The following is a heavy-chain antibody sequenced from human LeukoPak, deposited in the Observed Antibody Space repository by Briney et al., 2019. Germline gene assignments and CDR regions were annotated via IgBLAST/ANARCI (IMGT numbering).Heavy chain of an antibody. CDR1: GGSFSGYY. J-gene: IGHJ4*02. V-gene: IGHV4-34*01. Sequence: SETLSLTCAVYGGSFSGYYWSWIRQPPGKGLEWIGEINHSGSTNYNPSLKSRVTISVDTSKNQFSLKLSSVTAADTAVYYCAKAEGDGLNSNFDYWGQGTLVTVSS. CDR2: INHSGST. CDR3: AKAEGDGLNSNFDY. D-gene: IGHD5-24*01.